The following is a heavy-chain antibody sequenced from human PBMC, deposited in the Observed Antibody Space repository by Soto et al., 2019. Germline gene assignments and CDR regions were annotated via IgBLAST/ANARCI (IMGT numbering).Heavy chain of an antibody. Sequence: GXSVKVSCKXSGYTFTSYYMHWVRQAPGQGLEWMGIINPSGGSTSYAQKFQGRVTMTRDTSTSTVYMELSSLRSEDTAVYYCAREGYSYGDFDIWGQGTMVTVSS. D-gene: IGHD5-18*01. CDR1: GYTFTSYY. V-gene: IGHV1-46*01. J-gene: IGHJ3*02. CDR3: AREGYSYGDFDI. CDR2: INPSGGST.